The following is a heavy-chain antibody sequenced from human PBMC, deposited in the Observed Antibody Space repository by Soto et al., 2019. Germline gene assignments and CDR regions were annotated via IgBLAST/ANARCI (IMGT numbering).Heavy chain of an antibody. CDR1: GYTFTSYG. CDR3: AASSYDFWSGYYLDNWFDP. V-gene: IGHV1-18*01. CDR2: ISAYNGNT. Sequence: GASVKVSCKASGYTFTSYGISWVRQAPGQGLEWMGWISAYNGNTNYAQKLQGRVTMTTDTSTSTAYMELSSLRSEDTAVYYCAASSYDFWSGYYLDNWFDPWGQGTLVTVSS. D-gene: IGHD3-3*01. J-gene: IGHJ5*02.